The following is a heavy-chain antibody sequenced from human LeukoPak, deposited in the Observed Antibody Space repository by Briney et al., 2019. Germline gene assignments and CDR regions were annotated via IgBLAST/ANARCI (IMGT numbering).Heavy chain of an antibody. CDR3: TRGAGTSWFDY. J-gene: IGHJ4*02. CDR2: MNPNSGVT. CDR1: GYTFTVNY. D-gene: IGHD2-2*01. Sequence: ASVKVSCKPSGYTFTVNYLHWVRQAPGQGLKWVGWMNPNSGVTGYAQNSQGRVTMTRDTSISTAYMELSSLTSDDTAVYYCTRGAGTSWFDYWGQGSLVTVSS. V-gene: IGHV1-2*02.